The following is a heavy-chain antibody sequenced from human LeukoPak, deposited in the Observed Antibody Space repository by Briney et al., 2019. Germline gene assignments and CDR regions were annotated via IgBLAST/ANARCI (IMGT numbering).Heavy chain of an antibody. CDR1: GGSISSYY. CDR3: ARHRTLYYYGSGSLSP. Sequence: SETLSLTCTVSGGSISSYYWSWIRQPPGKGLEWIGEINHSGSTNYNPSLKSRVTISVDTSKNHFSLKLSSVTAADTAVYYCARHRTLYYYGSGSLSPWGQGTLVTVSS. V-gene: IGHV4-34*01. D-gene: IGHD3-10*01. J-gene: IGHJ5*02. CDR2: INHSGST.